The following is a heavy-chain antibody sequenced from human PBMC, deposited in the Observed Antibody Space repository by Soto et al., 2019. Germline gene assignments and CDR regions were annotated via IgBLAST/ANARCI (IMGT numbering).Heavy chain of an antibody. Sequence: PGGSLRLSCAASGFTFSSYWMHWVRQAPGKGLVWVSRINSDGSSTSYADSVKGRFTISRDNAKNTLYLQMNSLRAEDTAVYYCARKDYDILTGYLYYYYGMDVWGQGTTVT. CDR1: GFTFSSYW. CDR3: ARKDYDILTGYLYYYYGMDV. J-gene: IGHJ6*02. CDR2: INSDGSST. D-gene: IGHD3-9*01. V-gene: IGHV3-74*01.